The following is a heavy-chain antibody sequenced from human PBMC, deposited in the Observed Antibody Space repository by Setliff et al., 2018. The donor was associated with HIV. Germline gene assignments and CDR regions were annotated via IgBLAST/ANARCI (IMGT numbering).Heavy chain of an antibody. V-gene: IGHV4-59*08. CDR3: ARAISPQYYGSSGYYLA. D-gene: IGHD3-22*01. CDR2: VSYSGNT. CDR1: GGSISSHC. J-gene: IGHJ5*02. Sequence: SETLSLTCTVSGGSISSHCWSWIRQPPGKGLEWIGFVSYSGNTDYNPSLKSRVTISVDTSKNQFSLKLNSVTAADTAVYYCARAISPQYYGSSGYYLAWGQGTLVTVSS.